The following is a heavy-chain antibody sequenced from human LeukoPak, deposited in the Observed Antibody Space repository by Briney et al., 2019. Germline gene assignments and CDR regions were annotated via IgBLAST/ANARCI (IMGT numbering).Heavy chain of an antibody. V-gene: IGHV3-23*01. CDR1: GFTFSSYA. Sequence: PGGSLRLSCAASGFTFSSYAMTWVRQAPGKGLEWVSTISGSGGNTYYADSAKGRFTISRDNSKNTLYLQMNSLRAEDTAVYYCAKDRSYSGLVTASLDYWGRGTLVTVSS. J-gene: IGHJ4*02. CDR3: AKDRSYSGLVTASLDY. CDR2: ISGSGGNT. D-gene: IGHD1-26*01.